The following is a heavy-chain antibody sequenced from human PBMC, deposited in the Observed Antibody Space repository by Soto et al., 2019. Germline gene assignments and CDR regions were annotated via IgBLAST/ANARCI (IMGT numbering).Heavy chain of an antibody. CDR3: AGDQTGYSGYDQYYYYYGMDV. CDR2: IIPIFGTA. J-gene: IGHJ6*02. CDR1: GGTFSSYA. V-gene: IGHV1-69*13. Sequence: ASVKVSCKASGGTFSSYAISWVRQAPGQGLEWMGGIIPIFGTANYAQKFQGRVTITADESTSTAYMELSSLRSEDTAVYYCAGDQTGYSGYDQYYYYYGMDVWGQGTTVTVSS. D-gene: IGHD5-12*01.